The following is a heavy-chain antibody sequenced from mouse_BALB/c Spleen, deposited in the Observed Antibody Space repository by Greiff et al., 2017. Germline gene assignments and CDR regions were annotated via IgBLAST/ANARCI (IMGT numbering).Heavy chain of an antibody. D-gene: IGHD1-1*01. CDR1: GYTFTDYN. Sequence: SGPELVKPGASVKISCKASGYTFTDYNMHWVKQSHGKSLEWIGYIYPYNGGTGYNQKFKSKATLTVDNSSSTAYMELRSLTSEDSAVYYCARVVPYYYAMDYWGQGTSVTVSS. J-gene: IGHJ4*01. CDR3: ARVVPYYYAMDY. CDR2: IYPYNGGT. V-gene: IGHV1S29*02.